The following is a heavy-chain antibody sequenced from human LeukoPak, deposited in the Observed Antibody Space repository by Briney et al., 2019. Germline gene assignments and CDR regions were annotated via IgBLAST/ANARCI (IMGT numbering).Heavy chain of an antibody. CDR3: AKDSSGWYAESSQH. Sequence: GGSLRLSCAASGFTFSSYGMRWVRQAPGKGLEWVSAISGRGGSTYYADSVKGRFTISRDNSKNTLYLQMNSLRAEDTAVYYCAKDSSGWYAESSQHWGQGTLVTVSS. CDR2: ISGRGGST. D-gene: IGHD6-19*01. V-gene: IGHV3-23*01. J-gene: IGHJ1*01. CDR1: GFTFSSYG.